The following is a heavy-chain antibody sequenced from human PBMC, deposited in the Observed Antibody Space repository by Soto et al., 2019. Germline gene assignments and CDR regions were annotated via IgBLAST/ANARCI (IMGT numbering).Heavy chain of an antibody. V-gene: IGHV4-59*03. CDR3: ARLGLTGPPVQSHHYGLDV. D-gene: IGHD3-9*01. CDR2: IYHSGAT. J-gene: IGHJ6*02. CDR1: GGSITGYY. Sequence: QVQLQESGPGLVKPSETLSLTCTVSGGSITGYYWSWIRQPPGKGLEFIGYIYHSGATEYTPSLKSRVTISVDKSENQFSLQMRSVSAADTAMYFCARLGLTGPPVQSHHYGLDVWGQGATVTVSS.